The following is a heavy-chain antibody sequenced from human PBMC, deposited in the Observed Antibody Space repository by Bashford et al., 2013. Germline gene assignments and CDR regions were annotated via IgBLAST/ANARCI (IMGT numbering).Heavy chain of an antibody. CDR1: GGSINGYY. CDR2: IFYSGHT. Sequence: SETLSLTCTVSGGSINGYYWSWIRQPPGKGLEWIGYIFYSGHTQSNPSLKSRVTISVDTSTNQFSLRLSSVTAADTAVYYCARDLSIYHTIPQNAFDVWGQGTMVTVSS. J-gene: IGHJ3*01. D-gene: IGHD2-21*01. V-gene: IGHV4-59*01. CDR3: ARDLSIYHTIPQNAFDV.